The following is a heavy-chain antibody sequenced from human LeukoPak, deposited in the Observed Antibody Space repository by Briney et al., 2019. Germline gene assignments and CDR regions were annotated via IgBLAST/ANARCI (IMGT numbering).Heavy chain of an antibody. CDR2: IYSGGST. CDR3: ARSAPYYGSGSYYSGFDY. CDR1: GFTVSSNY. Sequence: GGSLRLSCAASGFTVSSNYMSWVRQAPGKGLEWVSVIYSGGSTYYADSVKGRFTISRDNSKNTLYLQMNSLRAEDTAVYYCARSAPYYGSGSYYSGFDYWGQGTLVTVSS. J-gene: IGHJ4*02. V-gene: IGHV3-66*01. D-gene: IGHD3-10*01.